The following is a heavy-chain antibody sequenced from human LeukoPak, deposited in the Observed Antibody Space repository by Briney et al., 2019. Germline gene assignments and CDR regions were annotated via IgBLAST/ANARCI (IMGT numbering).Heavy chain of an antibody. CDR3: ARVTGPLRMVFDY. V-gene: IGHV4-59*08. D-gene: IGHD2-15*01. CDR2: IYYSGST. Sequence: PSETLSLTCTVSGGSISSYYWSWIRQPPGKGLEWIGYIYYSGSTYYNPSLKSRVTISVDTSKNQFSLKLSSVTAADTAVYYCARVTGPLRMVFDYWGQGTLVTVSS. J-gene: IGHJ4*02. CDR1: GGSISSYY.